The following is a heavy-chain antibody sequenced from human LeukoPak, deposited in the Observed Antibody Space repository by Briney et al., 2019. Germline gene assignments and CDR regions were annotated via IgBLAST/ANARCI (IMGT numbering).Heavy chain of an antibody. CDR2: IYPGDSDT. Sequence: GESLKISCKGSGYSFTSYWIGWVRQMPGKGLEWRGIIYPGDSDTRYSPSFQGQVTISADKSISTAYLQWSSLKASDTAMYYCARRGYSYGEATRYYYGMDVWGQGTTVTVSS. D-gene: IGHD5-18*01. CDR1: GYSFTSYW. V-gene: IGHV5-51*01. CDR3: ARRGYSYGEATRYYYGMDV. J-gene: IGHJ6*02.